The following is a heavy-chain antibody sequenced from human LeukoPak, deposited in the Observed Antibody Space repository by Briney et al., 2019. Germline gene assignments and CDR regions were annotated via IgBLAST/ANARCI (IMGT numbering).Heavy chain of an antibody. D-gene: IGHD3-22*01. CDR1: GGSISSSSYY. CDR2: IFNSESS. V-gene: IGHV4-39*01. Sequence: SETLSLTCTVSGGSISSSSYYWGWIRQPPGRGLEWIGNIFNSESSYYNLSLKSRFTISVDTSKNQFSLKLSSVTAADTAVYYCVNYYDSSDYQQPNHFDYWGQGTLVTVSS. J-gene: IGHJ4*02. CDR3: VNYYDSSDYQQPNHFDY.